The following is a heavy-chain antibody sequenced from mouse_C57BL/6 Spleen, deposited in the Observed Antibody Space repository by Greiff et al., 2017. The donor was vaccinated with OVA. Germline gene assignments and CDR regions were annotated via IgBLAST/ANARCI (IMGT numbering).Heavy chain of an antibody. D-gene: IGHD1-1*01. J-gene: IGHJ4*01. CDR1: GFTFSSYT. V-gene: IGHV5-9*01. CDR2: ISGGGGNT. CDR3: ARHLDYYGSSYDAMDY. Sequence: DVKLVESGGGLVKPGGSLKLSCAASGFTFSSYTMSWVRQTPEKRLEWVATISGGGGNTYYPDSVKGRFTISRDNAKNTLYLQMSSLRSEDTALYYCARHLDYYGSSYDAMDYWGQGTSVTVSS.